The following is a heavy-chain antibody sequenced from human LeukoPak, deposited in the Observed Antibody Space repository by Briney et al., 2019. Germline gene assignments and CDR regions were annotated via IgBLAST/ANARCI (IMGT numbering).Heavy chain of an antibody. D-gene: IGHD2-8*01. CDR2: ISSSGSTI. V-gene: IGHV3-11*01. CDR1: GFTFSDYY. CDR3: ARMLYGRPNNWFDP. Sequence: GGSLRLSSAASGFTFSDYYMSWIRQAPGKGLEWVSYISSSGSTIYYADSVKGRFTISRDNAKNSLYLQMNSLRAEDTAVYYCARMLYGRPNNWFDPWGQGTLVTVSS. J-gene: IGHJ5*02.